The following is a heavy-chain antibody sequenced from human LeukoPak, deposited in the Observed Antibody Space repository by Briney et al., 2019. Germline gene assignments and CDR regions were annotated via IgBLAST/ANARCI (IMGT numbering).Heavy chain of an antibody. CDR2: IGTAGDT. CDR1: GFTFSSYD. J-gene: IGHJ4*02. Sequence: GGSLRLSCAASGFTFSSYDMHWVRQATGKGLEWVSAIGTAGDTYYPGSVKGRFTISRENAKNSLYLQMNSLRAGDTAVYYCARDGYNSHFDYWGQGTLVTVSS. D-gene: IGHD5-24*01. CDR3: ARDGYNSHFDY. V-gene: IGHV3-13*01.